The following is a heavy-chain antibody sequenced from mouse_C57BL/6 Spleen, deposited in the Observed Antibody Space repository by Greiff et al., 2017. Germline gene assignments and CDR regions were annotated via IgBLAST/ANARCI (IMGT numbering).Heavy chain of an antibody. D-gene: IGHD3-2*02. Sequence: QVQLQQSGAELMKPGASVKLSCKATGYTFTGYWIEWVKQRPGHGLEWIGEILPGSGSTNYNGKFKGKATFTADTSSNTAYMQRSSLTTEDSAIYYCASRQLRGFAYWGQGTLVTVSA. CDR3: ASRQLRGFAY. J-gene: IGHJ3*01. CDR2: ILPGSGST. V-gene: IGHV1-9*01. CDR1: GYTFTGYW.